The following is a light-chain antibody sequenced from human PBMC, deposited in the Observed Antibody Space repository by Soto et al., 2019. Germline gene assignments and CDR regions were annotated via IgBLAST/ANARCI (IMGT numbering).Light chain of an antibody. J-gene: IGLJ3*02. CDR3: QSYDSSLLWV. CDR1: SSNIGAGYD. Sequence: QSVLTQPPSVSGAPGQRVTISCTGSSSNIGAGYDVHWYQQLPGTAPKLLIYGNSNRSSGVPDRFSGSKSGTSASLAITGLQAEDEADYYCQSYDSSLLWVFGGGTKLTVL. CDR2: GNS. V-gene: IGLV1-40*01.